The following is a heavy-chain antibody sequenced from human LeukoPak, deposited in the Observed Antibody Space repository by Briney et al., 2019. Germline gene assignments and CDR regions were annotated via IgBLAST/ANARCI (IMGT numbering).Heavy chain of an antibody. D-gene: IGHD3-22*01. CDR2: INHSGST. Sequence: SETLSLTCTVSGDSISSSSYYWSWIRQPPGKGLEWIGEINHSGSTNYNPSLKSRVTISVDTSKNQFSLKLSSVTAADTAVYYCARGIVTMIQRTWGQGTLVTVSS. CDR3: ARGIVTMIQRT. CDR1: GDSISSSSYY. V-gene: IGHV4-39*07. J-gene: IGHJ5*02.